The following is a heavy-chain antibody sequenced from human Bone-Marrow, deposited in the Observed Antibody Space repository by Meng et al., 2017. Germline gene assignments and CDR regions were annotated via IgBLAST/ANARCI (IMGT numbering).Heavy chain of an antibody. D-gene: IGHD6-25*01. V-gene: IGHV1-2*06. J-gene: IGHJ4*02. CDR2: INPKGGDK. CDR3: ARDEDIAAAGKLFGDY. Sequence: ASVQVSCKPSGYNFPDYYIHRVRRAPGQGLVWMGRINPKGGDKHYAAKFQDRVTMTGDTTISTAYMELRGLRSDDKAMYYCARDEDIAAAGKLFGDYWGQGTLVTVSS. CDR1: GYNFPDYY.